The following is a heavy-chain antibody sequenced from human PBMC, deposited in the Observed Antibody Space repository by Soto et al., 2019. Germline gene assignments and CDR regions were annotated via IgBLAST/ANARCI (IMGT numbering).Heavy chain of an antibody. CDR2: IFTTGIT. V-gene: IGHV3-53*01. D-gene: IGHD5-18*01. Sequence: PGGSLRLSCAAPGFDVSGFYMNWVRQAPGKGLEWVSVIFTTGITYYADSVKGRFTISRDDSTNTLYLQMDSLRAEDTAVYYCARERYSYGFDYWGQGTVVTVSS. J-gene: IGHJ4*02. CDR3: ARERYSYGFDY. CDR1: GFDVSGFY.